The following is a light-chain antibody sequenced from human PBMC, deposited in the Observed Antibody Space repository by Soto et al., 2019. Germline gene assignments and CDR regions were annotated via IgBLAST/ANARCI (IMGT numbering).Light chain of an antibody. CDR2: GAS. CDR1: QSVSSN. Sequence: EIVMTQSPATLSVSPGERATLSSRASQSVSSNLAWYQQKPGQAPRLLIYGASTRATGIPARFSGGGSGTQFTLTISSLQSEDFAVYYCQQYNDRPPLTFGGGTKVEIK. V-gene: IGKV3-15*01. J-gene: IGKJ4*01. CDR3: QQYNDRPPLT.